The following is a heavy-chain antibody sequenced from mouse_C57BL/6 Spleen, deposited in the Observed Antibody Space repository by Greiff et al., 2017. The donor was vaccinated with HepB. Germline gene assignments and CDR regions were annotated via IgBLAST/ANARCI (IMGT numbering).Heavy chain of an antibody. CDR1: GYNFTSYW. V-gene: IGHV1-74*01. J-gene: IGHJ2*01. CDR3: AMCEVDYVDY. D-gene: IGHD1-3*01. Sequence: VQLQQPGAELVKPGASVKVSCKASGYNFTSYWMHWVKQRPGQGLEWIGRIHPSDSDTNYNQKLKGKATLTVDKSSSTAYMQLSSQKSEDSAVLYWAMCEVDYVDYWGQGTTLTDSS. CDR2: IHPSDSDT.